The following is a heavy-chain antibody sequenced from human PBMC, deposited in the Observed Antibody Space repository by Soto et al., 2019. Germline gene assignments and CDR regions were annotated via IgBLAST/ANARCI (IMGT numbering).Heavy chain of an antibody. D-gene: IGHD3-10*01. CDR1: EGTFSTHA. CDR3: AGGFMVRGGDAWFDT. CDR2: IIPLFGTT. J-gene: IGHJ5*02. V-gene: IGHV1-69*06. Sequence: QVQLEQSGAEVKNPGSSVKVSCKASEGTFSTHAISWVRQAPEEGLEWMGGIIPLFGTTNYAQKFQGRVTIIADKSTSTVSMELISLRSEDTAIYYCAGGFMVRGGDAWFDTWGQGTLVTVSS.